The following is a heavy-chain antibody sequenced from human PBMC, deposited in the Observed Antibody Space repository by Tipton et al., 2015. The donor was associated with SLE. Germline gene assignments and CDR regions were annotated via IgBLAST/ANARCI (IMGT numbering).Heavy chain of an antibody. Sequence: SLRLSCAASGFTVSSNYMSWVRQAPGKGLEWVSVIYSGGSTYYADSVKGRLTISRDNSKNTLYLQMNSLRAEDTAVYYCARLGDWDFYYYMDVWGKGTTVTVSS. V-gene: IGHV3-53*05. CDR2: IYSGGST. CDR3: ARLGDWDFYYYMDV. J-gene: IGHJ6*03. D-gene: IGHD3-16*01. CDR1: GFTVSSNY.